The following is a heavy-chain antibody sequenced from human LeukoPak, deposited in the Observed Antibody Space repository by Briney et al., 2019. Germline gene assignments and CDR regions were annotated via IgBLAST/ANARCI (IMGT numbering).Heavy chain of an antibody. V-gene: IGHV3-53*01. D-gene: IGHD3-3*01. CDR3: AKDHYWSIDY. CDR2: IYSGGRT. J-gene: IGHJ4*02. Sequence: GGSLRLSCAASGFTVSSNDMSWVRQAPGKGLEWVSVIYSGGRTFYADSVKGRFTISRDIAKNTLYLQMNSLRAEDTGVYYCAKDHYWSIDYWGRGTLVTVSS. CDR1: GFTVSSND.